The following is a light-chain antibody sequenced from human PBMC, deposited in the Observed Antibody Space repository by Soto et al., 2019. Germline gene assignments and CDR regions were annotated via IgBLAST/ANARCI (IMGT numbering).Light chain of an antibody. CDR2: GAT. V-gene: IGKV3-20*01. J-gene: IGKJ5*01. Sequence: EMVFTQSPSTLSLSPGEEATLSCRASQSVDSNYLAWYQQKAGQTPRLIIYGATGRADGIPHRFSGSGFGTDFTLTISKVEPEEFAVHYCQPYGTPRSVTFGVGTRLEIK. CDR3: QPYGTPRSVT. CDR1: QSVDSNY.